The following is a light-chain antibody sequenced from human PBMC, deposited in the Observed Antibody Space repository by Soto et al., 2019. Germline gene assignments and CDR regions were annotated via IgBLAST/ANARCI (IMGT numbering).Light chain of an antibody. CDR2: AAS. V-gene: IGKV1-9*01. J-gene: IGKJ3*01. Sequence: DIQLTQSPSFLSASVGDRVTITCRARQGISNFLAWYQQKPGKAPKLLIYAASTMQTGVPSRFIGSGSGTEFTLTISSLQPEDFATYYCQQLNSYLFTFGPGTKVDIK. CDR1: QGISNF. CDR3: QQLNSYLFT.